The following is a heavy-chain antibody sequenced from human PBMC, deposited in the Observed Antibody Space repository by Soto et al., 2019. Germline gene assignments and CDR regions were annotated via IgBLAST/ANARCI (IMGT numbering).Heavy chain of an antibody. V-gene: IGHV3-74*01. J-gene: IGHJ4*02. CDR1: GFTFSSYW. D-gene: IGHD3-10*01. CDR3: TSAPIHLWFRFDL. Sequence: GGSLRLSCAASGFTFSSYWIHWVRQVPGKGLLWVSRINPDGSSTNYADSVKGRFTISRDNAKNTVYLQMDSLRADDTSVYYCTSAPIHLWFRFDLWGQGTLVTV. CDR2: INPDGSST.